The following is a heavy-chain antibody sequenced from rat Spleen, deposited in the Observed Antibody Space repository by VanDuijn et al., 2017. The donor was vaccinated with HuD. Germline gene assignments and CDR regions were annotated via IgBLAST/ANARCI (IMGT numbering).Heavy chain of an antibody. D-gene: IGHD1-12*02. Sequence: QVQLKESGPGLVQPSQTLSLTCTVSGFSLTNFGVTWVRQPPGKGLEWIGAIWSGGTTDYSSALKSRLSISRDTSKSQVLLKMNSLQTEDTAMYFCTRDGSYYYGPYVMDAWGQGASVTVSS. J-gene: IGHJ4*01. CDR3: TRDGSYYYGPYVMDA. CDR1: GFSLTNFG. V-gene: IGHV2-15*01. CDR2: IWSGGTT.